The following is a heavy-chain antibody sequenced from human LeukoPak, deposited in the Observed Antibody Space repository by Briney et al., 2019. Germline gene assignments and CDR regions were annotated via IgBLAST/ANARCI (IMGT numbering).Heavy chain of an antibody. V-gene: IGHV3-64*01. Sequence: GGSLRLSCAASGFTFSSYAMHWVRQAPGKGLQYVSGISGNGGNTYYANSVNGRFTISRDNSKNTLYLQMGSLRAEDMAVYYCARGFPGDGYRAHDYWGQGTLVTGSS. CDR3: ARGFPGDGYRAHDY. D-gene: IGHD5-24*01. CDR2: ISGNGGNT. CDR1: GFTFSSYA. J-gene: IGHJ4*02.